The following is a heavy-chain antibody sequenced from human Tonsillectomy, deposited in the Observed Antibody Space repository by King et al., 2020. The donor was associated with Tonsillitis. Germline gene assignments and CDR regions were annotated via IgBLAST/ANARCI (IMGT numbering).Heavy chain of an antibody. CDR3: ARIVLRQNWNLDL. V-gene: IGHV3-7*03. CDR2: IKQDGSEK. J-gene: IGHJ2*01. D-gene: IGHD2-8*01. CDR1: AFTFSDYW. Sequence: VQLVESGGGLVQPGGSLRLSCAASAFTFSDYWMSWVRQAPGNGLEWVANIKQDGSEKYYVDSVKGRFTISRVNAENSLYLQMSSLGGEDTAVYYCARIVLRQNWNLDLWGRGTLVTVSS.